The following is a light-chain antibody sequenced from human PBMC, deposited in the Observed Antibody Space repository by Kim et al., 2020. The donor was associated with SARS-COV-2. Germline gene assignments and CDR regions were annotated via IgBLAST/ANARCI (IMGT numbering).Light chain of an antibody. J-gene: IGLJ2*01. CDR2: EVS. CDR1: SSDVGSYIR. V-gene: IGLV2-18*02. CDR3: SSYTSSSTLI. Sequence: GQSVTISCTGTSSDVGSYIRVSWYQQPPGTAPKLIIYEVSDRPSGVPHRFSGSKSGNTASLTISWLQTEDEADYYCSSYTSSSTLIFGGGTQLTVL.